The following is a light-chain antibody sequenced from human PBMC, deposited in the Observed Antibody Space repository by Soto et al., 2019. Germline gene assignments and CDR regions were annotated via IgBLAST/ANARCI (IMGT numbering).Light chain of an antibody. CDR2: DVT. J-gene: IGLJ1*01. V-gene: IGLV2-14*01. CDR3: ASITRSSTSV. CDR1: SSDVGGYEY. Sequence: SVLSQPASVSGSPGQSITISCTGTSSDVGGYEYVSWYQHQPDKAPKLIIYDVTNRPSGVSTRFSGSKSGNTASLTISGIQTEDEADYYCASITRSSTSVFGTGTNVTVL.